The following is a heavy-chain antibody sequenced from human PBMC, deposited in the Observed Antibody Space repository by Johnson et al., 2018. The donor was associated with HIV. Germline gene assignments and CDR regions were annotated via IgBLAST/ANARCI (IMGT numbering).Heavy chain of an antibody. CDR1: RFTFSNYD. CDR2: IATTRHT. CDR3: ARDGGINYFGVVTPEAFDI. Sequence: VQLVESGGGLVQPGGSLSLSCAASRFTFSNYDMHWVRQPTGKRLEWVSGIATTRHTYYAGSVKGRFTISRENAKNSLYLQLNSLRAGDTALYYCARDGGINYFGVVTPEAFDIWGQGTMVTVSS. V-gene: IGHV3-13*01. D-gene: IGHD3-3*02. J-gene: IGHJ3*02.